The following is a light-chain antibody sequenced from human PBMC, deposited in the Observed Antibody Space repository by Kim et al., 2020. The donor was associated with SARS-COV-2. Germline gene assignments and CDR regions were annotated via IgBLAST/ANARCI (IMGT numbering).Light chain of an antibody. V-gene: IGKV3-20*01. CDR3: QQYTTSPPAYT. J-gene: IGKJ2*01. Sequence: LSPGERATLSCRASQSISSEFLAWYQRISGQPPRLLIFGASNRAAGIPDRFSGGGSGTDFTLTITRLEPADSAVYYCQQYTTSPPAYTFGQGTKLEI. CDR2: GAS. CDR1: QSISSEF.